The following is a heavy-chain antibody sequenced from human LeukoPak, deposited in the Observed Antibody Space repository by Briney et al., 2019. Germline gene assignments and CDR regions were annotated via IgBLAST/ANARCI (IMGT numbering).Heavy chain of an antibody. V-gene: IGHV4-61*01. CDR1: GGSVSSGSYY. J-gene: IGHJ4*02. Sequence: PSEPLSLTCTVSGGSVSSGSYYWSWIRQPPGQGLEGIGYIYYSGSTNYNPSLKSRVTISVDTSKNQFSLKLSSVTAADTAVYYCASSQWLAYYFDYWGQGTLVTVSS. D-gene: IGHD6-19*01. CDR2: IYYSGST. CDR3: ASSQWLAYYFDY.